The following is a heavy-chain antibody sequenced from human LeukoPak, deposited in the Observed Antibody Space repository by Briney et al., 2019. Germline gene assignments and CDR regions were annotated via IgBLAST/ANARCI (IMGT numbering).Heavy chain of an antibody. CDR1: GGSFSGYY. Sequence: PSETLSLTCAVYGGSFSGYYWSWIRQPPGKGLEWIGEINHSGSTNYNPSLKSRVTISVDTSKNQFPLKLSSVTAADTAVYYCARFGYYDSSGYYYAIPFYYYYMDVWGKGTTVTVSS. V-gene: IGHV4-34*01. J-gene: IGHJ6*03. CDR3: ARFGYYDSSGYYYAIPFYYYYMDV. CDR2: INHSGST. D-gene: IGHD3-22*01.